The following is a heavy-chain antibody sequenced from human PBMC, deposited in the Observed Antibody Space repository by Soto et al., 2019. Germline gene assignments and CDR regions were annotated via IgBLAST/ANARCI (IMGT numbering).Heavy chain of an antibody. CDR3: ATQEVGGSYVYTFDP. D-gene: IGHD1-26*01. J-gene: IGHJ5*02. CDR2: IFYSGST. V-gene: IGHV4-59*08. Sequence: SETLSLTCTVSGGSINNYYWNWIRQPPGKGLEWLGYIFYSGSTNYNPSLKSRVTISLDMSKNQFSLKLSSVTAADTAVYYCATQEVGGSYVYTFDPWGQGTLVTVSS. CDR1: GGSINNYY.